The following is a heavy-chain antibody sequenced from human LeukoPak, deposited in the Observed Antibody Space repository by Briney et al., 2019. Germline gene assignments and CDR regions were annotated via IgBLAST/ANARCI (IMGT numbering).Heavy chain of an antibody. J-gene: IGHJ4*02. D-gene: IGHD6-19*01. CDR3: ALSLVEGSGWLFDY. CDR2: ISGSGGST. Sequence: AGGSLRLSCAASGFTFSSYAMSWVRQAPGKGLEWVSAISGSGGSTYYADSVKGRFTISRDNSKNTLYLQMNSLRAEGTAVYYCALSLVEGSGWLFDYWGQGTLVTVSS. V-gene: IGHV3-23*01. CDR1: GFTFSSYA.